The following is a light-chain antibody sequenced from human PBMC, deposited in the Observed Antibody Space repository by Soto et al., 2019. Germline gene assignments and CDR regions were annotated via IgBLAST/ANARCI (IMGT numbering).Light chain of an antibody. CDR3: QQYGSSPPIT. Sequence: EIVLTQSPCTLSLSLGERATITCGASQAISGNYLAWYQHKPAQTPRLLMYDASSRATGIPDRFSGSGSGTDFTLIISRLEPEDFAVYYCQQYGSSPPITFGQGTRLEIK. CDR2: DAS. J-gene: IGKJ5*01. V-gene: IGKV3-20*01. CDR1: QAISGNY.